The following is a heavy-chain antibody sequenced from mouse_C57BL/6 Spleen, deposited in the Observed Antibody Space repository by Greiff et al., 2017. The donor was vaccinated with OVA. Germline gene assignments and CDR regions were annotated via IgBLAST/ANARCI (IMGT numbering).Heavy chain of an antibody. D-gene: IGHD1-1*01. J-gene: IGHJ4*01. CDR3: TRDEEYYGSSGTRGAMDY. V-gene: IGHV5-9-1*02. Sequence: EVKLMESGEGLVKPGGSLKLSCAASGFTFSSYAMSWVRQTPEKRLEWVAYISSGGDYIYYADTVKGRFTISRDNARNTLYLQMSSLKSEDTAMYYCTRDEEYYGSSGTRGAMDYWGQGTSVTVSS. CDR1: GFTFSSYA. CDR2: ISSGGDYI.